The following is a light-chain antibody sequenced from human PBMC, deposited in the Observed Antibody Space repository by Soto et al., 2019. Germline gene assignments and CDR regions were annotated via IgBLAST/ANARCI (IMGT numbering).Light chain of an antibody. CDR1: SSDVGSYNF. V-gene: IGLV2-23*03. CDR2: EGS. J-gene: IGLJ1*01. CDR3: CSYAGSSTFSYV. Sequence: QSALTQPASVSGSPGQSITISCTGTSSDVGSYNFVSWYQQHPGKAPKLMIYEGSKRPSGVSNRFSGSKSGNTASLTISGLQAEDEADYYCCSYAGSSTFSYVFGTGTKLTVL.